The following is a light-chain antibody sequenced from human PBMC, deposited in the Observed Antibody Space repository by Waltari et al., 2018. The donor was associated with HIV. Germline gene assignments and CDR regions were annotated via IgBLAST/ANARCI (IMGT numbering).Light chain of an antibody. Sequence: CSRSSSNLGNDFVSWYQHLPGAAPKLVIYDNDNRPSGIPDRFSGSKSGASATLVIPELQTGDDGVYYCGTLDSSLNAGVFGGGTQLTVL. CDR2: DND. CDR3: GTLDSSLNAGV. V-gene: IGLV1-51*01. J-gene: IGLJ3*02. CDR1: SSNLGNDF.